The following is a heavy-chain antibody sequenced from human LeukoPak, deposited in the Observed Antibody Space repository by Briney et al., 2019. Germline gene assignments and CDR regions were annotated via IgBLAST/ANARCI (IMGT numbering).Heavy chain of an antibody. D-gene: IGHD6-13*01. Sequence: RASVKVSCKASGYTFTSYYMLWVRQAPGQGLEWMGIINPSGGSTSYAQKFQGRVTMTRDTSTSTVYMELSSLRSEDTAVYYCARELIAAAGGFDPWGQGTLVTVSS. CDR2: INPSGGST. CDR3: ARELIAAAGGFDP. V-gene: IGHV1-46*01. CDR1: GYTFTSYY. J-gene: IGHJ5*02.